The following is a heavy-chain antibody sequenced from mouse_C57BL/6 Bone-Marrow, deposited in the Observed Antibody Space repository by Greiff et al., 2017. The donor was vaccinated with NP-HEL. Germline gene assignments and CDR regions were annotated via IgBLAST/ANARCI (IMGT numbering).Heavy chain of an antibody. CDR1: GFTFSDYY. CDR2: INYDGSST. CDR3: AREGNYGFAY. J-gene: IGHJ3*01. Sequence: EVQLVESEGGLVQPGRSMKLSCTASGFTFSDYYMAWVRQVPEKGLEWVANINYDGSSTYYLDSLKSRFIISRDNAKNILYLQMSSLKSEDTATYYCAREGNYGFAYWGQGTLVTVSA. V-gene: IGHV5-16*01. D-gene: IGHD2-4*01.